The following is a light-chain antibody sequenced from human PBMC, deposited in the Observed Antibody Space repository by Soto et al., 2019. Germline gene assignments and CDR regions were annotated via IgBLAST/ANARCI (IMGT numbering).Light chain of an antibody. Sequence: DIQMTQSPSTLSASVGDRVTITCRASQGINRCLAWYQQTPGKAPKLLVYTASTLDSGVPSRFSGSGSGTEFALTISSLQPEDFATYYCQQHSTYPYTFGQGTRLDIK. J-gene: IGKJ2*01. CDR3: QQHSTYPYT. CDR1: QGINRC. V-gene: IGKV1-5*01. CDR2: TAS.